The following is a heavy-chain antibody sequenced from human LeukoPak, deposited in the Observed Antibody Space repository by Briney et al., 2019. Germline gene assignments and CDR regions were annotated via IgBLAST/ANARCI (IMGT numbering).Heavy chain of an antibody. CDR2: IRSKAYGGTT. D-gene: IGHD1-26*01. V-gene: IGHV3-49*04. CDR1: GFTFSTYA. J-gene: IGHJ4*02. Sequence: PGGSLRLSCAASGFTFSTYAMTWVRQAPGKGLEWVGFIRSKAYGGTTEYAAPVKGRFTISRDDSKSIAYLQMNSLKTEDTAVYYCTRGSEYSGSHPTNYWGQGTLVTVSS. CDR3: TRGSEYSGSHPTNY.